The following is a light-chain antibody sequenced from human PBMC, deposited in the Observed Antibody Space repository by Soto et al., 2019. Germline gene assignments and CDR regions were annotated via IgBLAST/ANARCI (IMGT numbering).Light chain of an antibody. CDR3: TSSAGGNTV. CDR2: EVN. V-gene: IGLV2-8*01. Sequence: QSALTQPPSASGSPGQSVTISCTGTSSDVGGYNYVSWYQQHPGKVPKLMVYEVNKRPSGVPDRFSGSKSGNTASLTVAGHQAEDEADYYCTSSAGGNTVFGTGTKLTVL. CDR1: SSDVGGYNY. J-gene: IGLJ1*01.